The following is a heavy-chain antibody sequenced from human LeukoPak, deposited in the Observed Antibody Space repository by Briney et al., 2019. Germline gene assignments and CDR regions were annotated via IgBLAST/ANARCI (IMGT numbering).Heavy chain of an antibody. D-gene: IGHD1-1*01. CDR2: ISSSSSYI. V-gene: IGHV3-21*01. Sequence: GGSLRLSCAASGFTFSSYAMSWVRQAPGKGLEWVSSISSSSSYIYYADSVKGRFTISRDNAKNSLYLQMNSLRAEDTAVYYCARDLRTGNFDYWGQGTLVTVSS. CDR1: GFTFSSYA. J-gene: IGHJ4*02. CDR3: ARDLRTGNFDY.